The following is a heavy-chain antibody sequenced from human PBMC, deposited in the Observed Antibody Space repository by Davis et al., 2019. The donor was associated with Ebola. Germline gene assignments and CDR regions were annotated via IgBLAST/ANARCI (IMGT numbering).Heavy chain of an antibody. Sequence: MPSETLSLTCAVYGGSFSGYYWSWIRQPPGKGLEWIGEINHSGSTNYNTSLKSRVTISVDKSKNQYSLKLSSVTAADTAVYYCARENTGSRDYWGQGTLVTVSS. CDR3: ARENTGSRDY. CDR1: GGSFSGYY. V-gene: IGHV4-34*01. J-gene: IGHJ4*02. D-gene: IGHD1-26*01. CDR2: INHSGST.